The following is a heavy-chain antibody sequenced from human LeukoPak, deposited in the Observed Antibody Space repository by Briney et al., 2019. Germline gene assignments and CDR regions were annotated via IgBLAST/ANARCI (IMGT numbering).Heavy chain of an antibody. CDR1: GFTFSSYA. D-gene: IGHD6-6*01. Sequence: GGSLRLSCAASGFTFSSYAMSWVRQAPGKGLEWVSAISGSGGSTYYADSVKGRFTISRDNSKNTLYLQMNSLRAEDTAVYYCAAKSGIAARRDYYYGMDVWGQGTTVTVSS. CDR2: ISGSGGST. J-gene: IGHJ6*02. V-gene: IGHV3-23*01. CDR3: AAKSGIAARRDYYYGMDV.